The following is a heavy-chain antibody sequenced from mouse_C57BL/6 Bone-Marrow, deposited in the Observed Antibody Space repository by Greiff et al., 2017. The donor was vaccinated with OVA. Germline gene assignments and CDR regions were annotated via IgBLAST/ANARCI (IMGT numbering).Heavy chain of an antibody. CDR2: ISYSGST. J-gene: IGHJ4*01. CDR3: ARAGDGSSQPYYAMDY. CDR1: GYSITSGYD. Sequence: EVQLQESGPGMVKPSQSLSLTCTVTGYSITSGYDWHWIRHFPGNKLEWMGYISYSGSTNYNPSLKSRISITHDTSKNHFFLKLNSVTTEDTATYYCARAGDGSSQPYYAMDYWGQGTSVTVSS. V-gene: IGHV3-1*01. D-gene: IGHD1-1*01.